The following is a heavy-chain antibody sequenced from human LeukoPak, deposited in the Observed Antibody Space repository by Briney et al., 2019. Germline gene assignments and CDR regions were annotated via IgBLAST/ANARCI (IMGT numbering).Heavy chain of an antibody. Sequence: PGRSLRLSCAASGFTFDDYAMHWVRQAPGKGLEWVSGISWNSGSIGYADSVKGRFTISRDNAKNSLYLQMNSLRAEDTAIYYCARRGPYFDYWGQGILVTVSS. D-gene: IGHD3-10*01. CDR3: ARRGPYFDY. CDR1: GFTFDDYA. V-gene: IGHV3-9*01. CDR2: ISWNSGSI. J-gene: IGHJ4*02.